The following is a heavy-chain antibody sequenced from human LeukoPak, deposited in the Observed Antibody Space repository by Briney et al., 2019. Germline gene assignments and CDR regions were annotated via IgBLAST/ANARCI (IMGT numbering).Heavy chain of an antibody. V-gene: IGHV3-30*03. CDR2: ISYDGSNK. CDR3: ARGTITVDY. J-gene: IGHJ4*02. Sequence: PGRSLRLSCAASGFTFSSYGMHWVRQAPGKGLEWVAVISYDGSNKYYADSVKGRFTISRDNAKNSLYLQMNSLRAEDTAVYYCARGTITVDYWGQGTLVTVSS. D-gene: IGHD3-10*01. CDR1: GFTFSSYG.